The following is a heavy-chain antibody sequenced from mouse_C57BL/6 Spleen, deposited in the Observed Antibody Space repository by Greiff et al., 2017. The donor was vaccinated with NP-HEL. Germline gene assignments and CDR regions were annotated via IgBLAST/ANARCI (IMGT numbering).Heavy chain of an antibody. CDR1: GYAFSSSW. Sequence: QVQLQQSGPELVKPGASVKISCKASGYAFSSSWMNWVKQRPGKGLEWIGRIYPGDGDTNYNGKFKGKATLTADKSSSPAYMPLSSLTSEDSAVYFCAQNDYYFDYWGQGTTLTVSS. J-gene: IGHJ2*01. CDR3: AQNDYYFDY. CDR2: IYPGDGDT. V-gene: IGHV1-82*01. D-gene: IGHD2-4*01.